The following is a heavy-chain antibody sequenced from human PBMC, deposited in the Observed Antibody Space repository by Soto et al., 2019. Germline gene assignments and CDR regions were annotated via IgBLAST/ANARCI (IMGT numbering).Heavy chain of an antibody. CDR3: ATSSTTVKYYYYYSMDV. CDR1: GYTLTELS. V-gene: IGHV1-24*01. Sequence: ASVKVSCKVSGYTLTELSMHWVRQAPGKGLEWMGGFDPEDGETIYAQKFQGRVTMTEDTSTDTAYMELSSLRSEDTAVYYCATSSTTVKYYYYYSMDVWGQGTTVTVSS. CDR2: FDPEDGET. D-gene: IGHD4-17*01. J-gene: IGHJ6*02.